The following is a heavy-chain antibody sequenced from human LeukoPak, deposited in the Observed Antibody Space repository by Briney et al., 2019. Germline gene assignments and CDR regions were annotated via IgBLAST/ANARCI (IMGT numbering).Heavy chain of an antibody. CDR3: ARQPRDRYSSPVGY. J-gene: IGHJ4*02. CDR1: GGSISSSSYY. CDR2: IYYSGST. D-gene: IGHD6-13*01. V-gene: IGHV4-39*01. Sequence: SETLSLTCTVSGGSISSSSYYWGWIRQPPGKGLEWIGSIYYSGSTYYNPSLKSRVTISVDTSKNQFSLKLSSVTAADTAVYYCARQPRDRYSSPVGYWGQGTLVTVSS.